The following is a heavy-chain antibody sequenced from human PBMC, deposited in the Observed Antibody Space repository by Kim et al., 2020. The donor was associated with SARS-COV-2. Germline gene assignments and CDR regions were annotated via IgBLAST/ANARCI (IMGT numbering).Heavy chain of an antibody. CDR3: ARDRDGMDV. D-gene: IGHD3-10*01. Sequence: SETLSLTCTVSGGSISSYYWSWIRQPPGKGLEWIGFIYYSGSTNYNPSLKSRVTISVDTSKNQSSLKLSSVTAADTAAYYCARDRDGMDVWGQGTTVTVS. J-gene: IGHJ6*02. V-gene: IGHV4-59*13. CDR1: GGSISSYY. CDR2: IYYSGST.